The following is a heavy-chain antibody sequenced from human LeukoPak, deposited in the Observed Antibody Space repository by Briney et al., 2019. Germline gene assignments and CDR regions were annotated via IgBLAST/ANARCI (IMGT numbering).Heavy chain of an antibody. Sequence: ASVKVSCKASGYTFTSYAMHWVRQAPGQRLEWMGWMNPNSGNTGYAQKFQGRATMTRNTSISTAYMELSSLRSEDTAVYYCARVVSDGEDYWGQGTLVTVSS. CDR2: MNPNSGNT. V-gene: IGHV1-8*02. J-gene: IGHJ4*02. D-gene: IGHD3-10*01. CDR1: GYTFTSYA. CDR3: ARVVSDGEDY.